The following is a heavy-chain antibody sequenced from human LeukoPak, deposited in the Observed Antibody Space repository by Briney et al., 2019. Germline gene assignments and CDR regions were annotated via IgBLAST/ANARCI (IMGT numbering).Heavy chain of an antibody. J-gene: IGHJ4*02. CDR1: GFAFSTYG. Sequence: GGSLRVSCAASGFAFSTYGMHWVRQAPGKGLEWVAVIWYDGSNKYYADSVKGRFTISRDNSKNTLYLQMNSLRAEDTAVYYCASAAGPFDNWGQGTLVTVSS. CDR2: IWYDGSNK. CDR3: ASAAGPFDN. V-gene: IGHV3-33*01. D-gene: IGHD6-13*01.